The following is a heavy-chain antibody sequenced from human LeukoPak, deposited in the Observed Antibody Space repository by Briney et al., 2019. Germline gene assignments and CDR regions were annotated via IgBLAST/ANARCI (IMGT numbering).Heavy chain of an antibody. Sequence: PSETLSLTCTVSGGSISSSNYYWGWIRQPPGKGLEWIGSIYYSGSTYYNPSLKSRVTISVDTSKNQFSLKLSSVTAADTAVYYCASQGYSSGWYADYWGQGTLVTVSS. J-gene: IGHJ4*02. V-gene: IGHV4-39*07. CDR2: IYYSGST. CDR3: ASQGYSSGWYADY. CDR1: GGSISSSNYY. D-gene: IGHD6-19*01.